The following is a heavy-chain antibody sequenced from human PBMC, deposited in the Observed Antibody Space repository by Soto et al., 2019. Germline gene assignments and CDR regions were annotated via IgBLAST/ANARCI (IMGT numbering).Heavy chain of an antibody. V-gene: IGHV4-34*01. Sequence: PSETLSLTCAVYGGSFSGYYWSWIRQPPGKGLEWIGEINHSGSTNYNPSLKSRVTISVDTSKNQFSLKLSSVTAADTAVYYCARGTIAAAGRGGAFDIWGQGTMVTVSS. D-gene: IGHD6-13*01. J-gene: IGHJ3*02. CDR3: ARGTIAAAGRGGAFDI. CDR2: INHSGST. CDR1: GGSFSGYY.